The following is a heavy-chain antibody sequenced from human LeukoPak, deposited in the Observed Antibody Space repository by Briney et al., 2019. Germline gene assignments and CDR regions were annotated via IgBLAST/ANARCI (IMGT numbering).Heavy chain of an antibody. D-gene: IGHD4-23*01. Sequence: PWGSLTLSCAASGFRVNNYALAWVRQAPGQGLEWVSSISSDGGGIQYADSVKGRFSISRDNSKDTLYLQMNSLRVEDTAIYYCTKYAPPTTVVTRFFDYWGQGTMVTVSS. CDR3: TKYAPPTTVVTRFFDY. CDR1: GFRVNNYA. J-gene: IGHJ4*02. V-gene: IGHV3-23*01. CDR2: ISSDGGGI.